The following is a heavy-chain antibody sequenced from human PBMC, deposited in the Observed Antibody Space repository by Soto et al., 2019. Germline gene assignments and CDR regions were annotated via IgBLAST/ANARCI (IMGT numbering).Heavy chain of an antibody. V-gene: IGHV1-18*01. J-gene: IGHJ4*02. D-gene: IGHD1-1*01. CDR3: GRGRYGDY. CDR2: ISAHNGNT. CDR1: GYAFTTYG. Sequence: QVHLVQSGAEVKKPGASVKVSCKGSGYAFTTYGITWVRQAPGQGLEWMGWISAHNGNTNYAQKLQGRVTVTRDTSTSKAYRELSSLTSDDTAVYYCGRGRYGDYWGQGALVTVSS.